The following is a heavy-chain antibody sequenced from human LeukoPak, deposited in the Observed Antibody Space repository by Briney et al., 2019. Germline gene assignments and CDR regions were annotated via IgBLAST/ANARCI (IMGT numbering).Heavy chain of an antibody. Sequence: GGSLRLSCAASGFTFSSYSINWVRQAPGTGLERLSYISSNGRTISDANSLKGRFTVSRDNAKNSLYLQMNSLRAADTAGYYCAREGTRIVGATWGYYYGMDVWGQGTTVTVSS. CDR2: ISSNGRTI. CDR1: GFTFSSYS. V-gene: IGHV3-48*04. CDR3: AREGTRIVGATWGYYYGMDV. J-gene: IGHJ6*02. D-gene: IGHD1-26*01.